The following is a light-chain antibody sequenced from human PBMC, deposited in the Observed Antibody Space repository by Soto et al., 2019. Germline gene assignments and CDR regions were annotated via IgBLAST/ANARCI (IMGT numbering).Light chain of an antibody. V-gene: IGLV2-14*04. Sequence: YNYASWYQQYPGEAPKVIIYDVSHRPAGVSNRFSGSKSGNTASLTISGLQTQDEADYYCSSYTSATTYVFGTGTRVTVL. CDR2: DVS. CDR1: YNY. J-gene: IGLJ1*01. CDR3: SSYTSATTYV.